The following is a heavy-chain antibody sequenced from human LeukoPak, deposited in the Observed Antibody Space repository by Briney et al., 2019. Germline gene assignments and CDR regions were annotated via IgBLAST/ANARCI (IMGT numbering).Heavy chain of an antibody. Sequence: PSETLSLTCTVSGGSISSSSYYWGWTRQPPGKGLEWIGSIEYTGSTYYNPSLKSRVTISVDTSKNQFSLKLSSVTAADTAVYYCATSSGNYYYWGQGTLVTVSS. CDR3: ATSSGNYYY. CDR1: GGSISSSSYY. V-gene: IGHV4-39*01. J-gene: IGHJ4*02. CDR2: IEYTGST. D-gene: IGHD1-26*01.